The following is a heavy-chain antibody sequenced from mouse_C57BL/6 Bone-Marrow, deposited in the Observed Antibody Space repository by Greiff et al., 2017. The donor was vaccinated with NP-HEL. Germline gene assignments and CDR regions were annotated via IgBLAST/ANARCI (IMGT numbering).Heavy chain of an antibody. CDR1: FYTFTSSC. J-gene: IGHJ3*01. CDR3: ARSGFITTVVGGAY. Sequence: QFPLPPPLAELVTPLSSVPLSFPSSFYTFTSSCIHLFTPRPFRGLEWIGRIDPNLFFPTYNEKFKSKATLTVDKPSSTAYMQLSSLTSEDSAVYYCARSGFITTVVGGAYWGQGTLVTVSA. D-gene: IGHD1-1*01. V-gene: IGHV1-72*01. CDR2: IDPNLFFP.